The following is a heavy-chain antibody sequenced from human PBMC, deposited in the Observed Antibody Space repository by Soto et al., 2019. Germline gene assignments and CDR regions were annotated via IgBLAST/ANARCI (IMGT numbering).Heavy chain of an antibody. CDR1: GGSFSGYY. V-gene: IGHV4-34*01. CDR3: ARGRVEIATIAKRFDY. D-gene: IGHD2-21*01. Sequence: SETLSLTCAVYGGSFSGYYWSWIRQPPGKGLEWIGEINHSGSTNYNPSLKSRVTISVDTSKNQFSLKLGSVTAADTAVYYCARGRVEIATIAKRFDYWGQGTLVTVSS. J-gene: IGHJ4*02. CDR2: INHSGST.